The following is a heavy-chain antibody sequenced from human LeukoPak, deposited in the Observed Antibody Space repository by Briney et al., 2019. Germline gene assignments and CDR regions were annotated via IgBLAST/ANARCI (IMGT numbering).Heavy chain of an antibody. CDR3: ARGRPLLYSSGWSSDY. V-gene: IGHV1-18*01. CDR2: ISAYNGNT. CDR1: GYTFTSYG. J-gene: IGHJ4*02. Sequence: ASVKVSCKASGYTFTSYGISWVRQAPGQGLEWMGWISAYNGNTNYAQKLQGIVTMTTDTSTSTAYMELRSLRSDDTAVYYCARGRPLLYSSGWSSDYWGQGALVTVSS. D-gene: IGHD6-19*01.